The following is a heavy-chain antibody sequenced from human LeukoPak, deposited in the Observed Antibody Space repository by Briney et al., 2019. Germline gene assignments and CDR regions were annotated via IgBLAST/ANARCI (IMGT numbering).Heavy chain of an antibody. D-gene: IGHD5-12*01. CDR2: ISGSGDDT. J-gene: IGHJ4*02. CDR3: AKLKRYSGYGENYFDY. CDR1: GFTLNNYD. V-gene: IGHV3-23*01. Sequence: GGSLRLSCAASGFTLNNYDMSWVRQAPGKGLEWVSGISGSGDDTYLADSVKGRFTISRDNSKDTLYLQMNRLRAEDTAVYYCAKLKRYSGYGENYFDYWGQGTLVTVSS.